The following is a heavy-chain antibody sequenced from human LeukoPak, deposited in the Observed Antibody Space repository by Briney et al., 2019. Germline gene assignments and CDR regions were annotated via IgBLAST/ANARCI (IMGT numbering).Heavy chain of an antibody. D-gene: IGHD3-10*01. CDR2: ISGYNGNT. CDR3: ARDPAFRGAQMEY. CDR1: GYTLTSCG. V-gene: IGHV1-18*01. Sequence: GASVKVSCKASGYTLTSCGFSWVRQAPGQGLEWMGWISGYNGNTNYAQNLQSRVTMTIDTSTSTAYMELRSLRSDDTAVYYCARDPAFRGAQMEYWGQGTLVTVSS. J-gene: IGHJ4*02.